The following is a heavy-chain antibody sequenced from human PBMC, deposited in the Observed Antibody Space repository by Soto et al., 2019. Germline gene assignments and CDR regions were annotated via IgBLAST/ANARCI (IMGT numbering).Heavy chain of an antibody. D-gene: IGHD5-18*01. CDR1: GFTLSNYG. J-gene: IGHJ4*02. CDR2: ISYDGSNK. V-gene: IGHV3-30*18. CDR3: AKVGPSGYTYGYVDS. Sequence: GGSLRLSCAASGFTLSNYGMHWVRQAPGKGLEWVAVISYDGSNKYYADSVKGRFTISRDNSKNTVYLQMNSLRGEDTAVYYCAKVGPSGYTYGYVDSWGPGTLVTVSS.